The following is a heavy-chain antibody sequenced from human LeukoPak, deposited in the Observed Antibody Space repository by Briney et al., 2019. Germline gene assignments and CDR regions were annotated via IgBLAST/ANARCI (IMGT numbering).Heavy chain of an antibody. CDR1: GFTFSNYG. CDR3: ANIPYGSGTETGY. V-gene: IGHV3-30*02. J-gene: IGHJ4*02. Sequence: PGGSLRLSCAASGFTFSNYGIHWVRQAPGKGLEWVAFIQYDGRDKYYAGSVKGRFTISRDNSKNTLYLQMNSLRPEDTAVYFCANIPYGSGTETGYWGQGTLVTVSS. CDR2: IQYDGRDK. D-gene: IGHD2-15*01.